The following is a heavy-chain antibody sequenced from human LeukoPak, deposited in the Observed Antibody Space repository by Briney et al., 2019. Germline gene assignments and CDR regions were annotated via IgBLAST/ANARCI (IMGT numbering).Heavy chain of an antibody. Sequence: GGSLRLSCAASGFTFRSWGMHWVRQVPGKGLEWVASIRSDGTNKYYGDSVKGRFTISRDNSENTLYLQMNSLRPEDTAVYYCANLYCSSTICSYYFDYCGQGTLVTVSS. V-gene: IGHV3-30*02. J-gene: IGHJ4*02. D-gene: IGHD2-2*01. CDR1: GFTFRSWG. CDR2: IRSDGTNK. CDR3: ANLYCSSTICSYYFDY.